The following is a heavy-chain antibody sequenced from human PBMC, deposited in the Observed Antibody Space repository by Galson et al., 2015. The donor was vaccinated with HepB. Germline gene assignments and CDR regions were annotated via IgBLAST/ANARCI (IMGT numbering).Heavy chain of an antibody. CDR1: GYTFTSYA. CDR2: INAGSGNT. CDR3: ASSLTIFGVVVGGYYYGMDV. J-gene: IGHJ6*02. D-gene: IGHD3-3*01. V-gene: IGHV1-3*01. Sequence: SVKVSCKASGYTFTSYAMHWVRQAPGQRLEWMGWINAGSGNTKYSQKFQGRVTITGDTSASTAYMELSSLRSEDTAVYYCASSLTIFGVVVGGYYYGMDVWGQGTTVTVSS.